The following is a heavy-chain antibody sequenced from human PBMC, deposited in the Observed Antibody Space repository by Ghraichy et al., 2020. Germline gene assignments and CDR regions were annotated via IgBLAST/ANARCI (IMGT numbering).Heavy chain of an antibody. CDR2: ISGSGGST. D-gene: IGHD3-10*01. Sequence: GGSLRLSCAASGFTFSSYAMSWVRQAPGKGLEWVSAISGSGGSTYYADSVKGRFTISRDNSKNTLYLQMNSLRAEDTAVYYCAKNVVVRGLIVSYFDYWGQGTLVTVSS. J-gene: IGHJ4*02. CDR3: AKNVVVRGLIVSYFDY. V-gene: IGHV3-23*01. CDR1: GFTFSSYA.